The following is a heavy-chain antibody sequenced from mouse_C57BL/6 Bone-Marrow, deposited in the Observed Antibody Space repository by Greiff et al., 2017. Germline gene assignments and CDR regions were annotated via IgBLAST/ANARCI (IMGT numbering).Heavy chain of an antibody. D-gene: IGHD6-5*01. V-gene: IGHV1-22*01. CDR1: GYTFTDYN. CDR3: ASPYAYSGPYFDY. J-gene: IGHJ2*01. Sequence: VQLQQSGPELVKPGASVKMSCKASGYTFTDYNMHWVKQSHGKSLEWIGYINPNNGGTSYNQKFKGKATLTVNKSSSTAYMELRSLTSEDSAVYYCASPYAYSGPYFDYWGQGTTLTVSS. CDR2: INPNNGGT.